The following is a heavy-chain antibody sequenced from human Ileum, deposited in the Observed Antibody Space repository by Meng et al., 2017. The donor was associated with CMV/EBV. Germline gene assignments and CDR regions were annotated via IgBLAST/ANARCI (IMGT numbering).Heavy chain of an antibody. CDR2: IYSSGTA. CDR3: AREGGYDRRYFDY. V-gene: IGHV4-30-4*08. Sequence: LRLSCSVSGDSITSGDYYWSWIRQPPGKGLEWIGYIYSSGTAYYNPSLKTAISIDTSKNQFSLRLTSVTAADTAVYYCAREGGYDRRYFDYWGQGILVTGSS. J-gene: IGHJ4*02. CDR1: GDSITSGDYY. D-gene: IGHD5-12*01.